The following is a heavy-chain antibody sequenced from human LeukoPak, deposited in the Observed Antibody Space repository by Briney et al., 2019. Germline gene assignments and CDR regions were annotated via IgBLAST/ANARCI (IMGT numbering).Heavy chain of an antibody. Sequence: GGSLRLSCAASGFNVMSKYMSWVRQAPGKGLEWVSVIYSGGSTYYADSVEGRFTISRDSSKSTLYLRMNSLRAEDTAIYYCARKPLSGGYGGTIDYWGQGTLVTVSS. CDR2: IYSGGST. CDR3: ARKPLSGGYGGTIDY. CDR1: GFNVMSKY. V-gene: IGHV3-53*01. D-gene: IGHD5-12*01. J-gene: IGHJ4*02.